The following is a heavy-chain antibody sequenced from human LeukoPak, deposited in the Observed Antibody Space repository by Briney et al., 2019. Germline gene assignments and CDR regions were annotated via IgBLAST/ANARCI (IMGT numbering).Heavy chain of an antibody. CDR1: GGSINSSLYY. Sequence: KPSETLSLTCTVSGGSINSSLYYWGWIRQPPGKGLGWIGSIYSGSTHYNPSLKSRVTISVDTSKNQFSLKLSSVTAAVTAVYYCARSPMIRGVMGWFDPWGQGTLVTVSS. CDR2: IYSGST. D-gene: IGHD3-10*01. V-gene: IGHV4-39*01. J-gene: IGHJ5*02. CDR3: ARSPMIRGVMGWFDP.